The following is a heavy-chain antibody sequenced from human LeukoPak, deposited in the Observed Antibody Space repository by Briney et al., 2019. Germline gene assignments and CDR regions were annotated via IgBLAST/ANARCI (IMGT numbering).Heavy chain of an antibody. CDR2: ISYDGSNK. CDR3: ARGGVVVTVSAFDI. CDR1: GFTFSSYG. D-gene: IGHD2-21*02. V-gene: IGHV3-30*03. Sequence: PGGSLRLSCAASGFTFSSYGMHWVRQAPGKGLEWVAVISYDGSNKYYADSVKGRFTISRDNSKNTLYLQMNSLRAEDTAVYYCARGGVVVTVSAFDIWGQGTMVTVSS. J-gene: IGHJ3*02.